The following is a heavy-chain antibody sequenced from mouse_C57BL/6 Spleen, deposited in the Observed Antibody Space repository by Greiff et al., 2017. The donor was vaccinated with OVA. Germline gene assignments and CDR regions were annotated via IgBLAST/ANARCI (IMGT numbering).Heavy chain of an antibody. CDR3: ARHSNYLDYFDY. CDR2: INPNNGGT. D-gene: IGHD2-5*01. CDR1: GYTFTDYY. Sequence: VQLQQSGPELVKPGASVKISCTASGYTFTDYYMNWVKQSHGKSLEWIGDINPNNGGTSYNQKFKGKATLTVDKSSSTAYMELRSLTSEAAAVYYCARHSNYLDYFDYWGQGTTLTVSS. J-gene: IGHJ2*01. V-gene: IGHV1-26*01.